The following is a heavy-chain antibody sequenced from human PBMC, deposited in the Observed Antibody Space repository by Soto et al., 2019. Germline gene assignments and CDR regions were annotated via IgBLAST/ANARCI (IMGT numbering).Heavy chain of an antibody. CDR1: GYTFTGYY. D-gene: IGHD1-20*01. Sequence: ASVKVSCKASGYTFTGYYMHWVRQAPGQGLEWMGWINPNSGGTNYAQKFQGRVTMTRDTSISTAYMELSRLRSDDTAVYYCARGGRAYNWHTGDYYGMYVWGQGTTVTVSS. V-gene: IGHV1-2*02. CDR2: INPNSGGT. CDR3: ARGGRAYNWHTGDYYGMYV. J-gene: IGHJ6*02.